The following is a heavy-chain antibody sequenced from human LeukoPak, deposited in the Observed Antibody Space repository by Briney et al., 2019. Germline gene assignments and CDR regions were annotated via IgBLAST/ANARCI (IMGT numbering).Heavy chain of an antibody. CDR3: ARGERYFDWLLDY. J-gene: IGHJ4*02. Sequence: ASVKVSCKASGYTFTSYYMHWVRQAPGQGLEWMGWINPNSGGTNYAQKFQGWVTMTGDTSISTAYMELSRLRSDDTAVYYCARGERYFDWLLDYWGQGTLVTVSS. D-gene: IGHD3-9*01. CDR1: GYTFTSYY. CDR2: INPNSGGT. V-gene: IGHV1-2*04.